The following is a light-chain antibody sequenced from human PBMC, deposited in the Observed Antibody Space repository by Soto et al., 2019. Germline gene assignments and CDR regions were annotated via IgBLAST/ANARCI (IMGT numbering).Light chain of an antibody. CDR1: QSVSSSY. CDR2: GAS. CDR3: QQYGGSPFT. Sequence: EIVLTQSPGTLSVSPGERATLSCRASQSVSSSYLAWYQQKPGQAPRLLIYGASSRATGIPDRFSGSGSGTEFPLNISRLEHEDFALYYCQQYGGSPFTFGPATNVHIK. J-gene: IGKJ3*01. V-gene: IGKV3-20*01.